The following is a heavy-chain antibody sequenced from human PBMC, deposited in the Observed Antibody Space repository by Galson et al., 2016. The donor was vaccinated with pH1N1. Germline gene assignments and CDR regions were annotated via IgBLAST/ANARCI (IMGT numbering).Heavy chain of an antibody. Sequence: SLRLSCAASGFTFSTYWMHWVRQATGKGLEWVANIKQDGSEKYYVDSVKGRFTISRDNAKESLYLQMNSLRADDTAVYYCAKGGLAPGDYWGQGTLVTVSS. CDR2: IKQDGSEK. J-gene: IGHJ4*02. V-gene: IGHV3-7*01. D-gene: IGHD6-19*01. CDR1: GFTFSTYW. CDR3: AKGGLAPGDY.